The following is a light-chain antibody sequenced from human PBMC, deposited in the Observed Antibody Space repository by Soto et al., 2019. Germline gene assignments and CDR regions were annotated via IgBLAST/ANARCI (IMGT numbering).Light chain of an antibody. Sequence: QSVLTQPPSVSGAPGQRVTISCTGSSSKIGAGYDVHWYQQLPGTAPKLLIYGNSNRPSGVPDRFSGSKCGTSASLAITGLQAEDEADYDCQSYDSSLSGVVFGGGTKLTVL. CDR2: GNS. CDR3: QSYDSSLSGVV. J-gene: IGLJ2*01. CDR1: SSKIGAGYD. V-gene: IGLV1-40*01.